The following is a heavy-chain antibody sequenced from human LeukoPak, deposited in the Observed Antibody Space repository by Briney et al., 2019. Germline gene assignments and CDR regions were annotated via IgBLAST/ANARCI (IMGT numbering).Heavy chain of an antibody. Sequence: PGGSLRLSCAASGFTLSTYYMSWVRQAPGKGLEWGANIKQDGTGESYVDSVKGRFTISRDNTKNSLYLQMNSLKVEDTAVYYCARDRRAEDTPYNWFDPWGQGTLVTVSS. CDR1: GFTLSTYY. J-gene: IGHJ5*02. D-gene: IGHD6-25*01. CDR2: IKQDGTGE. V-gene: IGHV3-7*01. CDR3: ARDRRAEDTPYNWFDP.